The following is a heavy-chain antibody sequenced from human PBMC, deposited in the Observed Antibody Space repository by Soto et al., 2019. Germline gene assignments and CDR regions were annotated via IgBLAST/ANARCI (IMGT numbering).Heavy chain of an antibody. CDR1: GYTFTSYA. J-gene: IGHJ4*02. CDR3: ARESGLAVPFDY. Sequence: QVQLVQSGAEVKKPGASVKVSCKASGYTFTSYAMHWVRQAPGQRLEWMGWINAGNGNTKYSQKFQGRVTITRDTSASTAHMELSSLRSEATAVYYCARESGLAVPFDYWGQGTLVTVSS. CDR2: INAGNGNT. V-gene: IGHV1-3*01. D-gene: IGHD2-2*01.